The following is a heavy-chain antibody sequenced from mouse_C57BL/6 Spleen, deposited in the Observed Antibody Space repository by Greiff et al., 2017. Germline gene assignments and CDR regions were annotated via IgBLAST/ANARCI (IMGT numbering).Heavy chain of an antibody. Sequence: EVKLVESGGGLVKPGGSLKLSCAASGFTFRDYGMHWVRQAPEKGLEWVAYISRGSSTIYSADKVKGRFTISRDNAKNTLFLQMTSLRSDDTAMYYCASRYDYFDYWGQGTTLTVSS. CDR2: ISRGSSTI. D-gene: IGHD1-1*01. J-gene: IGHJ2*01. CDR1: GFTFRDYG. CDR3: ASRYDYFDY. V-gene: IGHV5-17*01.